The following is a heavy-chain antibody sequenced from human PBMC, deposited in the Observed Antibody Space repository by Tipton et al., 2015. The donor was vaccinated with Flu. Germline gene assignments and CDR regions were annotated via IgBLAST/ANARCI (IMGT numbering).Heavy chain of an antibody. Sequence: TLFLTCTVSGGPISSYYWSWIRQPPGKGLEWIGYIYYSGSTNYNPSLKSRVTISVDTSKNQFSLKLSSVTAADTAVYYCARGINDLTGPRFDYWGQGTLVTVSS. D-gene: IGHD3-9*01. V-gene: IGHV4-59*01. CDR1: GGPISSYY. J-gene: IGHJ4*02. CDR3: ARGINDLTGPRFDY. CDR2: IYYSGST.